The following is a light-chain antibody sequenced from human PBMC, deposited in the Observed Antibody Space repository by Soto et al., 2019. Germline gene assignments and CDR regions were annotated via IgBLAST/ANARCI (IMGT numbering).Light chain of an antibody. CDR3: CSYAGTYTFY. CDR2: DVT. Sequence: QSALTQPRSVSGSPGQSVTISCTGTSSDVDAYNFVSWYQQHPGKAPKLIIYDVTKRPSGVPDRFSGSKSGITASLTISGLQAEDEADYFCCSYAGTYTFYFGGGTKVTVL. CDR1: SSDVDAYNF. V-gene: IGLV2-11*01. J-gene: IGLJ1*01.